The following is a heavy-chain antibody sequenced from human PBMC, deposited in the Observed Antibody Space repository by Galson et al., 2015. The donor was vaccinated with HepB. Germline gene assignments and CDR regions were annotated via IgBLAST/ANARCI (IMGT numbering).Heavy chain of an antibody. CDR2: IIPIFGTA. Sequence: SVKVSCKVSGYTLTELSMHWVRQAPGKGLEWMGGIIPIFGTANYAQKFQGRVTITADESTSTAYMELSSLRSEDTAVYYCAREVVPAATRRYYYYYMDVWGKGTTVTVSS. CDR3: AREVVPAATRRYYYYYMDV. V-gene: IGHV1-69*13. J-gene: IGHJ6*03. CDR1: GYTLTELS. D-gene: IGHD2-2*01.